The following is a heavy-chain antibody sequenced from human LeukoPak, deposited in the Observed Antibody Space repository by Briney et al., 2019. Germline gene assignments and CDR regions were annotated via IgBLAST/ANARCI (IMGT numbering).Heavy chain of an antibody. CDR1: GFTFSDYY. CDR3: ATSLDYYDSSGYWDY. V-gene: IGHV3-11*01. D-gene: IGHD3-22*01. Sequence: GGSLRLSCAASGFTFSDYYMSWIRQAPGKGREWVSYISSSGSTIYYADSVKARFTISRDNAKNSLYLQMNSLRAEDTAVYHCATSLDYYDSSGYWDYWGQGTLVTVSS. CDR2: ISSSGSTI. J-gene: IGHJ4*02.